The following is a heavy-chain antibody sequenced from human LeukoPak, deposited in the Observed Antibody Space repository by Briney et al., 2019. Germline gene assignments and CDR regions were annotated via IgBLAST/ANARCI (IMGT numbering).Heavy chain of an antibody. Sequence: SVKVSCKASGGTFSSYAISWVRQAPGQGLEWMGRIIPILYIANYAQKFQGRVTITADKSTSTAYMELSSLRSEGTAVYYCARGGYLDYWGQGTLVTVSS. CDR3: ARGGYLDY. CDR2: IIPILYIA. V-gene: IGHV1-69*04. J-gene: IGHJ4*02. CDR1: GGTFSSYA. D-gene: IGHD6-13*01.